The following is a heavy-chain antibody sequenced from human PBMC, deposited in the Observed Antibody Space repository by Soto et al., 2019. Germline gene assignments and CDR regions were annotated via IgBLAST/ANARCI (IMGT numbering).Heavy chain of an antibody. CDR1: GYSFTSYW. D-gene: IGHD3-22*01. CDR3: ARHYVPPYYYDSSGYPYFDY. J-gene: IGHJ4*02. V-gene: IGHV5-10-1*01. CDR2: IDPSDSYT. Sequence: GESLKISCKGSGYSFTSYWISWVRQMPGKGLEWMGRIDPSDSYTNYSPSFQGHVTISADKSISTAYLQWSSLKASDTAMYYCARHYVPPYYYDSSGYPYFDYWGQGTLVTVSS.